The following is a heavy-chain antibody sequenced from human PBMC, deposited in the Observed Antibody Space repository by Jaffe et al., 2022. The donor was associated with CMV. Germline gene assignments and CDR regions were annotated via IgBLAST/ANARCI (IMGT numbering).Heavy chain of an antibody. J-gene: IGHJ4*02. Sequence: EVQLVESGGGLVKPGGSLRLSCAGSGFTFSNAWMSWVRQAPGKGLEWVGRIKSKTDGGTADYGTAVKGRLTISRDDSKNTLYLQMNSLKTEDTAVYYCTMVVVTWSGQSDYWGQGTLVTVSS. CDR3: TMVVVTWSGQSDY. V-gene: IGHV3-15*01. CDR2: IKSKTDGGTA. CDR1: GFTFSNAW. D-gene: IGHD2-21*02.